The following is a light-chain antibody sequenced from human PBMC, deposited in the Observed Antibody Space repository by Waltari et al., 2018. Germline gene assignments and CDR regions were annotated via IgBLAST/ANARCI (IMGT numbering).Light chain of an antibody. Sequence: VMTQSPLSLPVTPGDSASLSCRPSESLRHGTGINYLDWYLQRPGQPPQLLIYLASGRASEVPDRFSGSGSGTDFTLRIHRVEPDDVGVYDCMQTLQTPYTFGQGTKLEIK. CDR2: LAS. J-gene: IGKJ2*01. CDR1: ESLRHGTGINY. CDR3: MQTLQTPYT. V-gene: IGKV2-28*01.